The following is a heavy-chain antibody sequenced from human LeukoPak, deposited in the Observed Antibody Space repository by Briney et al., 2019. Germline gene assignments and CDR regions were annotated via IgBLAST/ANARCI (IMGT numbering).Heavy chain of an antibody. CDR1: GYTFTSYA. CDR2: INAGNGNT. D-gene: IGHD1-26*01. J-gene: IGHJ4*02. CDR3: ARGRGSWGDYFDY. V-gene: IGHV1-3*01. Sequence: ASVKVSCKASGYTFTSYAMHWARQAPGQRLEWMGWINAGNGNTKYSQEFQGRVTITRDTSASTAYMELSSLRSEDTAVYYCARGRGSWGDYFDYWGQGTLVTVSS.